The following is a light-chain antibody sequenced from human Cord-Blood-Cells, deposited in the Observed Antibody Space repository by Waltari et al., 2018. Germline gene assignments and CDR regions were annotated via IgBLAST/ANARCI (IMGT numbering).Light chain of an antibody. V-gene: IGLV3-27*01. Sequence: SYELTQPSSVSVSPGQTARITCSGDVLAKKYARWFQQKPGQAPVLEIYKDSERPSGIPERFSGSSSGTTVTLTISGAQVEDEADYYCYSAADNNEVFGTGTKVTVL. CDR1: VLAKKY. J-gene: IGLJ1*01. CDR2: KDS. CDR3: YSAADNNEV.